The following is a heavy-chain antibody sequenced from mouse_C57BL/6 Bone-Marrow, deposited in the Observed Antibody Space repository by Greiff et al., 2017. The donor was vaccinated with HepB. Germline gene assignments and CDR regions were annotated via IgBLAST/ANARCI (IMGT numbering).Heavy chain of an antibody. CDR1: GYAFSSYW. CDR3: ARWSSSGYYAMDY. V-gene: IGHV1-80*01. D-gene: IGHD3-2*02. J-gene: IGHJ4*01. CDR2: IYPGDGDT. Sequence: QVQLKQSGAELVKPGASVKISCKASGYAFSSYWMNWVKQRPGKGLEWIGQIYPGDGDTNYNGKFKGKATLTADKSSSTAYMQLSSLTSEDSAVYFCARWSSSGYYAMDYWGQGTSVTVSS.